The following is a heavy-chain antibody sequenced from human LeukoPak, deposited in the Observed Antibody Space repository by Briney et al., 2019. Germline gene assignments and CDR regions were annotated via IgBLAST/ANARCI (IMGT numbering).Heavy chain of an antibody. CDR3: ARSLSASLVVTFDY. D-gene: IGHD3-22*01. V-gene: IGHV4-30-2*01. J-gene: IGHJ4*02. CDR2: IYHSGST. Sequence: SETLSLTCAVSGGSISSGGYSWSWIRQPPGKGLEWIGYIYHSGSTYYNPSLKSRVTISVDRSKNQFSLKLSSVTAADTAVYYCARSLSASLVVTFDYWGQGTLVVVSS. CDR1: GGSISSGGYS.